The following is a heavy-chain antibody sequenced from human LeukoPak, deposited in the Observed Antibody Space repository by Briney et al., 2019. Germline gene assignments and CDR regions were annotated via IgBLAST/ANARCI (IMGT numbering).Heavy chain of an antibody. CDR1: GYSISSGYY. Sequence: PSETLSLTCTVSGYSISSGYYWGWIRQPPGKGLEWIGSICHSGGTYYNPSLKSRVTILVDTSKNQFSLKQSSVTAADTAVYYCATDIVGATTDHYWGQGTLVTVSS. CDR3: ATDIVGATTDHY. J-gene: IGHJ4*02. CDR2: ICHSGGT. V-gene: IGHV4-38-2*02. D-gene: IGHD1-26*01.